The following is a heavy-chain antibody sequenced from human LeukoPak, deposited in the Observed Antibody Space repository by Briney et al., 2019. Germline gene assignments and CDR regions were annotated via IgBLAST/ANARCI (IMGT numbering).Heavy chain of an antibody. CDR2: ISSSSSYI. Sequence: GGSLRLSCAASGFTFSSYSMYWVRQAPGKGLEWVSSISSSSSYIYYADLVKGRFTISRDNAKNSLYLQMNSLRAEDTAVYYCARAYCSSTSCYKSFDYWGQGTLVTVSS. V-gene: IGHV3-21*01. J-gene: IGHJ4*02. D-gene: IGHD2-2*02. CDR3: ARAYCSSTSCYKSFDY. CDR1: GFTFSSYS.